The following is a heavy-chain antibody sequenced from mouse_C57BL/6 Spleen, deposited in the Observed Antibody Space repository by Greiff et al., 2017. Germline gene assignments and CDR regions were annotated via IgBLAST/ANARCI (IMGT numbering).Heavy chain of an antibody. J-gene: IGHJ2*01. CDR3: GAVAPRNFDY. V-gene: IGHV1-81*01. CDR1: GYTFTSYG. CDR2: IYPRSGNT. D-gene: IGHD1-1*01. Sequence: VQLQQSGAELARPGASVTLSCKASGYTFTSYGISWVKQRPGQGLVWIGEIYPRSGNTYYNEKFKGKATLSADKSSSTAYSELRSLTSEDSAVYFCGAVAPRNFDYWRQGTTHTVSS.